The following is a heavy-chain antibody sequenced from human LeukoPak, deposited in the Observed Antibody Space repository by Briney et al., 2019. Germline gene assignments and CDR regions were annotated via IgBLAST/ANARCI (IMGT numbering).Heavy chain of an antibody. D-gene: IGHD1-26*01. J-gene: IGHJ3*02. Sequence: SETLSLTCTVSGGSISSSYWTWIRQPPGKGLEWIGYIYYSGSTNYNPSLKSRVTISVDTSKNQFSLKLSSVTAADTAVYYCARDSRSGDAFDIWGQGTMVTVSS. V-gene: IGHV4-59*01. CDR2: IYYSGST. CDR3: ARDSRSGDAFDI. CDR1: GGSISSSY.